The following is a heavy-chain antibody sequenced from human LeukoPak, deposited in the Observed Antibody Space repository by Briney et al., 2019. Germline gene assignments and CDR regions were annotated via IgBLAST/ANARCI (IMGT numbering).Heavy chain of an antibody. Sequence: GGSLRLSCAASGFTFSSYSMNWVRQAPGKGLEWVSSISSSSSYIYYADSVKGRFTISRDNAKNSLYLQMNSLRAEDTAVYYCARARGPVWDIQPVGGDWGQGTLVTVSS. CDR3: ARARGPVWDIQPVGGD. J-gene: IGHJ4*02. V-gene: IGHV3-21*01. CDR1: GFTFSSYS. CDR2: ISSSSSYI. D-gene: IGHD5-12*01.